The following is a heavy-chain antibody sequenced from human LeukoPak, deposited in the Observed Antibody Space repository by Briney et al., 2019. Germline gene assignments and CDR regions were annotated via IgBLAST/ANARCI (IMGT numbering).Heavy chain of an antibody. V-gene: IGHV4-59*01. CDR2: IYYSGST. J-gene: IGHJ5*02. CDR1: GGSISNYY. CDR3: ARVSVLLILGWFDP. D-gene: IGHD3-10*01. Sequence: SETLSLTCTVSGGSISNYYWSWIRQPPGKGLEWIGYIYYSGSTNYNPSLKSRVTISVDTSKNQFSLKLSSVTAADTAVYYCARVSVLLILGWFDPWGQGTLVTVSS.